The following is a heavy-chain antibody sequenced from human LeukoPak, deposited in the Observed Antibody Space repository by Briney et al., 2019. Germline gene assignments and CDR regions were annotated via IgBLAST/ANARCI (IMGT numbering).Heavy chain of an antibody. V-gene: IGHV4-59*01. Sequence: PSETLSLTCTVSGGSISSCYWSWIRQPPGKGLEWIGYIYYSGSTNYNPSLKSRVTISVDTSKNQFSLKLSSVTAAETAVYYCAKSGGPRVRYFDWSMRPEDYYYYYGMDVWGQGTTVTVSS. CDR1: GGSISSCY. J-gene: IGHJ6*02. CDR3: AKSGGPRVRYFDWSMRPEDYYYYYGMDV. CDR2: IYYSGST. D-gene: IGHD3-9*01.